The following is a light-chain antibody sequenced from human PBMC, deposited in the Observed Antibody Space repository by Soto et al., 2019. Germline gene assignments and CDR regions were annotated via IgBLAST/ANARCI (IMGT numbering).Light chain of an antibody. CDR2: DAS. J-gene: IGKJ4*01. V-gene: IGKV3-11*01. Sequence: EIVLTQSPATLSLSPGERATLSCRASQSVSVYLAWYQQKPGQAPRLLIYDASNRATGIPARFSGSGSGTDFTLTISSLEPEDFALYYCQHRSNWPPTFGGGTKVEIK. CDR1: QSVSVY. CDR3: QHRSNWPPT.